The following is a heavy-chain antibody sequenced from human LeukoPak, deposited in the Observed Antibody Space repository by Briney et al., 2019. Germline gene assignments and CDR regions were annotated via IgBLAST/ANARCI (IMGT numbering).Heavy chain of an antibody. CDR2: IYYSGSS. J-gene: IGHJ6*02. CDR1: GGSISSGGYY. V-gene: IGHV4-31*02. D-gene: IGHD1-26*01. Sequence: SETLSLTWTVAGGSISSGGYYWSWIRQRPGKGLEWIGYIYYSGSSYYNPSIKSRLTISVDTSKNQFSLKLSSVTAADTAVYYCARDRRGARSYGMDVWGQGTTVTVSS. CDR3: ARDRRGARSYGMDV.